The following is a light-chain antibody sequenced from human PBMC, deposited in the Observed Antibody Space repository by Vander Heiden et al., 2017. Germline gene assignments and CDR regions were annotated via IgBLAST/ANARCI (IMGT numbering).Light chain of an antibody. CDR2: DAS. CDR1: QSISSY. J-gene: IGKJ3*01. Sequence: DIQMTQSPSSLSASVGDRVTITCRASQSISSYLNWYQHKPGKAPKLLIDDASNLESGVPSRFSGSGSGTEFTLTISRLQPEDFAIYYCQKRDSPPFTFGHGTKVDIK. CDR3: QKRDSPPFT. V-gene: IGKV1-39*01.